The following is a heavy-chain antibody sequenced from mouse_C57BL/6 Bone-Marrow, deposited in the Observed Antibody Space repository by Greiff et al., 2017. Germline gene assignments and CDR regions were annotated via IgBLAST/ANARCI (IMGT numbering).Heavy chain of an antibody. V-gene: IGHV8-8*01. D-gene: IGHD2-4*01. J-gene: IGHJ3*01. Sequence: QVTLKECGPGILQPSQTLSLTCSFSGFSLSTFGMGVGWIRQPSGKGLEWLAHIWWDDDKYYNPALKSRLTISKDTSKNQVFLKIANVDTADTATYYCARIGGLYYDYPAWFAYWGQGTLVTVSA. CDR1: GFSLSTFGMG. CDR3: ARIGGLYYDYPAWFAY. CDR2: IWWDDDK.